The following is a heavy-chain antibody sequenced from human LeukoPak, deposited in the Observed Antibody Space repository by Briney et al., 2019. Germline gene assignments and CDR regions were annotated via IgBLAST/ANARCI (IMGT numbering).Heavy chain of an antibody. Sequence: PGGSLRLSCEGSGFTFSNYWMSWVRQAPGKGLEWVANIQQHGSETYYGDSVKGRFTISRDNAKNSPYLQMNSLRAEDTAVYYCATYSSSNGREFQYWGQGTLVTVSS. V-gene: IGHV3-7*01. CDR2: IQQHGSET. J-gene: IGHJ1*01. D-gene: IGHD2-2*01. CDR3: ATYSSSNGREFQY. CDR1: GFTFSNYW.